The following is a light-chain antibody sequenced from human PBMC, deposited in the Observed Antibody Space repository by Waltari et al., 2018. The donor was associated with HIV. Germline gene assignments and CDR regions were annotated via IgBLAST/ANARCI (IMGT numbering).Light chain of an antibody. J-gene: IGLJ2*01. Sequence: SAVTQPASVSGLPGQSITISCTGDDNDFDVYNFVSWYQQHPGKLPRLILYDVDRRASVTPASFSGSRSGHTASLNISGLRAEDEADYYCALFTDDSTLLFGGGTKVTVL. V-gene: IGLV2-14*03. CDR2: DVD. CDR1: DNDFDVYNF. CDR3: ALFTDDSTLL.